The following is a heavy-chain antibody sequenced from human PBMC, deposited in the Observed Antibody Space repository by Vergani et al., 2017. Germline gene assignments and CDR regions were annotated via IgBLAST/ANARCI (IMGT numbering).Heavy chain of an antibody. CDR2: LSASDRRT. D-gene: IGHD6-19*01. CDR1: GFTFIMHA. CDR3: AKVGRSEVAGTFGAFDI. Sequence: EVQLLESGGDLVQPGGSLRLSCAASGFTFIMHAMSWVRQAPGKGLEWVSTLSASDRRTHYADSVKGRFTISRDNYKNTLFLHMNSLRPEDTAVYDCAKVGRSEVAGTFGAFDIWGQGTMVTVSS. J-gene: IGHJ3*02. V-gene: IGHV3-23*01.